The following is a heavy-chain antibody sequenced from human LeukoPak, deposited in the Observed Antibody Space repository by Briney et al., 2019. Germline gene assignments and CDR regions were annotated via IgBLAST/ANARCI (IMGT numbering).Heavy chain of an antibody. J-gene: IGHJ6*03. V-gene: IGHV3-9*01. Sequence: PGRSLRLSCAASGFTFDDYAMHWARQAPGKGLEWVSGISWNSGSIGYADSVKGRFTISRDNAKNSLYLQMNSLRAEDTALYYCAKDMVRYCSSTSCYSPMDVWGKGTTVTVSS. CDR3: AKDMVRYCSSTSCYSPMDV. D-gene: IGHD2-2*02. CDR1: GFTFDDYA. CDR2: ISWNSGSI.